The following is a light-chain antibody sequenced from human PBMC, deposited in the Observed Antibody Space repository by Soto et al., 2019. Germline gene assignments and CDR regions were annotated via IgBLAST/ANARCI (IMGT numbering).Light chain of an antibody. Sequence: QSALTQPASVTGSPGQSITISCTGTSSVVGGYNFVSWYQQYPDEAPRLMIYDVSNRPSGVPNRFSGSKSGDTASLTISGLHAEYESDYYCTSFTSSHTYVFGTGTKVTVL. CDR1: SSVVGGYNF. J-gene: IGLJ1*01. CDR2: DVS. V-gene: IGLV2-14*03. CDR3: TSFTSSHTYV.